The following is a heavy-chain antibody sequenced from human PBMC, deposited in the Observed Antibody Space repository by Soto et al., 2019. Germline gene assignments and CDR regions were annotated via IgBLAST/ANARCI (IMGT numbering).Heavy chain of an antibody. D-gene: IGHD2-15*01. J-gene: IGHJ4*02. V-gene: IGHV4-39*02. Sequence: SETLSLTCTVSGGSISSLSYYWGWIRQPPGKGLEWIGSIFFTGNTYYNPSLESRVAISVATYRNHFSLTVHSVTAAATAVYSFASRHCSGSNCYDHGFDSWGQGTLVTVSS. CDR2: IFFTGNT. CDR3: ASRHCSGSNCYDHGFDS. CDR1: GGSISSLSYY.